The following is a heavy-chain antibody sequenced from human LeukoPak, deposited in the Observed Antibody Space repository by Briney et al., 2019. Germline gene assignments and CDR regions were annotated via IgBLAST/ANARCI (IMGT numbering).Heavy chain of an antibody. Sequence: PSETLSLTCTVSGGSISSSSYYWGWIRQPPGKGLEWIGSIYYSGSTYYNPSLKSRVTISVDTSKNQFSLKLSSVTAADTAVYYCARDRTIVVPAARKNWFDPWGQGTLVTVSS. J-gene: IGHJ5*02. D-gene: IGHD2-2*01. CDR3: ARDRTIVVPAARKNWFDP. V-gene: IGHV4-39*07. CDR2: IYYSGST. CDR1: GGSISSSSYY.